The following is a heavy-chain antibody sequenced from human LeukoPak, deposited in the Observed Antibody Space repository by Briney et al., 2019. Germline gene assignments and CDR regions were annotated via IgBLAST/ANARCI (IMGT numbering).Heavy chain of an antibody. J-gene: IGHJ4*02. D-gene: IGHD1-20*01. CDR1: GYIFSSYW. Sequence: GGSLRLSCSASGYIFSSYWMHWVRQAPGEGLVWFSRIDTDGTITSYADSVKGRFTISRDNAKNTLYLQMNSLRTEDTGVYYCTKDLTGKYDYWGQGTLVTVSS. CDR2: IDTDGTIT. CDR3: TKDLTGKYDY. V-gene: IGHV3-74*01.